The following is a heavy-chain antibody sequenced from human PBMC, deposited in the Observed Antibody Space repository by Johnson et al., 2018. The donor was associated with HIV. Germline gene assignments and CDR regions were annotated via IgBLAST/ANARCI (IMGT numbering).Heavy chain of an antibody. V-gene: IGHV3-66*01. J-gene: IGHJ3*02. CDR3: ATSGDKYSSNWGDAFDI. D-gene: IGHD6-13*01. CDR1: GFTVSSNS. Sequence: EVQLVESGGGVVQPGRSLRLSCAASGFTVSSNSMTWVRQAPGKGLEWVSLIYRGGSTYYADPVKGRFTISRDNAKNSLSLQMNSLRAEDTAVYYCATSGDKYSSNWGDAFDIWGQGTMVTVSS. CDR2: IYRGGST.